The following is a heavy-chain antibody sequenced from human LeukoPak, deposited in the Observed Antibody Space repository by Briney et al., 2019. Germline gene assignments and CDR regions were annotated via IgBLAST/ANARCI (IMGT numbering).Heavy chain of an antibody. CDR3: ARGVPAEAARPHFNYYYGMDV. V-gene: IGHV4-39*01. Sequence: SETLSLTCTVSGGSISSSSYYWGWIRQPPGKGLEWIGSIYYSGSTYYNPSLKSRVTISVDTSKNQFSLKLSSVTAADTAVYYCARGVPAEAARPHFNYYYGMDVWGQGTTVTVSS. CDR2: IYYSGST. CDR1: GGSISSSSYY. J-gene: IGHJ6*02. D-gene: IGHD6-6*01.